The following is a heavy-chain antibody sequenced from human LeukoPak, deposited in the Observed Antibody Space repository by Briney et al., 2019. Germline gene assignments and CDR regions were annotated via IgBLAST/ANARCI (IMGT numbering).Heavy chain of an antibody. V-gene: IGHV3-7*03. J-gene: IGHJ4*02. D-gene: IGHD3-3*01. Sequence: GGSLRLSCEGSGFTFSNYWMGWVRQAPGKGLQWVANIKTDGSEKYYVDSVKGRFTISRDNSKSTLYLQMNSLRAEDTAVYYCAKDRTDFWSGYRFDYWGQGTLVTVSS. CDR1: GFTFSNYW. CDR2: IKTDGSEK. CDR3: AKDRTDFWSGYRFDY.